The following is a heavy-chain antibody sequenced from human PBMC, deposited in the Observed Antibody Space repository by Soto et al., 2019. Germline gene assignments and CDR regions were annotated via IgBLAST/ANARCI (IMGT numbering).Heavy chain of an antibody. V-gene: IGHV4-59*01. Sequence: QVQLQESGPGLVKPSEILSLTCTVSGDSMRSYYWSWIRQPPGKRLEWIGYFYNSGSPTYNPSLKSRVSISVDTSKSQFSLELSSVTAADTAVYYCARMYYYGSGRPRWFDFWGQGTLVTVSS. CDR1: GDSMRSYY. CDR2: FYNSGSP. D-gene: IGHD3-10*01. J-gene: IGHJ5*01. CDR3: ARMYYYGSGRPRWFDF.